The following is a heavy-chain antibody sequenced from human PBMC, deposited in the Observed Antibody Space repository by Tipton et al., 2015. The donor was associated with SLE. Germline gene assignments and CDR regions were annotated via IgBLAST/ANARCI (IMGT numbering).Heavy chain of an antibody. CDR2: INHSGST. Sequence: TLSLTCAVYGGSFSGYYWSWIRQPPGKGLEWIGEINHSGSTNYNPSLKSRVTISVDTSKNQFSLKLSSVTAADTAVYYCASEPPAYYYGMDVWGQGTTVTVSS. CDR1: GGSFSGYY. V-gene: IGHV4-34*01. CDR3: ASEPPAYYYGMDV. J-gene: IGHJ6*02.